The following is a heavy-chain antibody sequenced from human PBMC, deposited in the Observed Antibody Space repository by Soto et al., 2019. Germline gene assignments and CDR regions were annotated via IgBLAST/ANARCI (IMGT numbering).Heavy chain of an antibody. Sequence: AAVKVSCKASGYTFTGYYMHWVRQAPGHGLEWMGWINPNSGGTNYAQKFQGRVTMTRDTSISTAYTELSRLRSDDTAVYYCARTYSGSYYVSNWFDPWGQGTLVTVSS. J-gene: IGHJ5*02. V-gene: IGHV1-2*02. CDR1: GYTFTGYY. CDR2: INPNSGGT. CDR3: ARTYSGSYYVSNWFDP. D-gene: IGHD1-26*01.